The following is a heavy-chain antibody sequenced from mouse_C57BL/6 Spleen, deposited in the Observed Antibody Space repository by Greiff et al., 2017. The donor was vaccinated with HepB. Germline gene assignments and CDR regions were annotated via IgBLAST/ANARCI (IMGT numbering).Heavy chain of an antibody. D-gene: IGHD1-1*01. CDR3: ARNFHYYGSSSFAY. Sequence: EVHLVESGGGLVKPGGSLKLSCAASGFTFSDYGMHWVRQAPEKGLEWVAYISSGSSTIYYADTVKGRFTISRDNAKNTLFLQMTSLRSEDTAMYYCARNFHYYGSSSFAYWGQGTLVTVSA. J-gene: IGHJ3*01. V-gene: IGHV5-17*01. CDR1: GFTFSDYG. CDR2: ISSGSSTI.